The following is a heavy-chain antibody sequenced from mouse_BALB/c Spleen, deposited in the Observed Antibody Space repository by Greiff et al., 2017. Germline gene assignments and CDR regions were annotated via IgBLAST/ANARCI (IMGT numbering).Heavy chain of an antibody. CDR1: GFTFSSYA. Sequence: EVKVVESGGGLVKPGGSLKLSCAASGFTFSSYAMSWVRQTPEKRLEWVASISSGGSTYYPDSVKGRFTISRDNARNILYLQMSSLRSEDTAMYYCARDTTVNYAMDYWGQGTSVTVSS. D-gene: IGHD1-1*01. J-gene: IGHJ4*01. CDR2: ISSGGST. V-gene: IGHV5-6-5*01. CDR3: ARDTTVNYAMDY.